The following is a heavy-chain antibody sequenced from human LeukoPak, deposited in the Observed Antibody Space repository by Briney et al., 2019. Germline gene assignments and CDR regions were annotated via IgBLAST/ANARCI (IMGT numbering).Heavy chain of an antibody. Sequence: SETLSLTCTVSGGSISSYYWSWIRQPPGKGLEWIGYIYYSGSTNYNPSLKSRVTISVDTSKNQFSLKLSSVTAADTAVYYCALTAYGSGSYFSFVYWGQGTLVTVSS. D-gene: IGHD3-10*01. V-gene: IGHV4-59*08. J-gene: IGHJ4*02. CDR2: IYYSGST. CDR3: ALTAYGSGSYFSFVY. CDR1: GGSISSYY.